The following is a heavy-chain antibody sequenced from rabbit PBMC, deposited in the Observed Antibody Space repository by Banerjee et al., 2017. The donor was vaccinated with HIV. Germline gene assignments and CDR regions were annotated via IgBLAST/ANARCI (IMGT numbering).Heavy chain of an antibody. Sequence: EESGGDLAKPEGSLTLTCTASGFTISSSYWICWVRQAPGKGLEWIACIAGSNGRTYYASWAKGRFTISKTSSTTVTLQMTSLTAADTATYFCARAGSTYYTGAFDPWGPGTLVTVS. D-gene: IGHD8-1*01. CDR2: IAGSNGRT. V-gene: IGHV1S45*01. CDR1: GFTISSSYW. CDR3: ARAGSTYYTGAFDP. J-gene: IGHJ2*01.